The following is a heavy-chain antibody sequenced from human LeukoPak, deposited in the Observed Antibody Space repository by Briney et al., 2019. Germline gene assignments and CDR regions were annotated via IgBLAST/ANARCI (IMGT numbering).Heavy chain of an antibody. CDR2: IIPIFGTA. CDR1: GGTFSSYA. Sequence: GASVKVSCKASGGTFSSYAISWVRQAPGQGLEWMGGIIPIFGTANYAQKFQGRVTITADESTSTAYMELSSLRSEDTAVYYCARRVEMATTTFDYWGQGTLVTVSS. CDR3: ARRVEMATTTFDY. V-gene: IGHV1-69*13. D-gene: IGHD5-24*01. J-gene: IGHJ4*02.